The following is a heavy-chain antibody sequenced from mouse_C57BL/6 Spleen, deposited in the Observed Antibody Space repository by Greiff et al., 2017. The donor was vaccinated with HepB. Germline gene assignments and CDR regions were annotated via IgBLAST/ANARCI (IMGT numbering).Heavy chain of an antibody. Sequence: VQRVESGGGLVKPGGSLKLSCAASGFTFSSYAMSWVRQTPEKRLEWVATISDGGSYTYYPDNVKGRFTISRDNAKNNLYLQMSHLKSEDTAMYYCARDYYGSSYGGYFDVWGTGTTVTVSS. D-gene: IGHD1-1*01. V-gene: IGHV5-4*01. CDR3: ARDYYGSSYGGYFDV. CDR2: ISDGGSYT. CDR1: GFTFSSYA. J-gene: IGHJ1*03.